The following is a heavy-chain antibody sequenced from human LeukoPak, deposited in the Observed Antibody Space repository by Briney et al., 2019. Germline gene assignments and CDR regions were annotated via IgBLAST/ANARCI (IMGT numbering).Heavy chain of an antibody. V-gene: IGHV1-18*01. D-gene: IGHD3-22*01. CDR2: VSTNDGNT. Sequence: GASVKVSCKASGYTFTNYHIAWVRQAPGQGLEWMGWVSTNDGNTVYAQRLQGRVTMTRDTSTSVAYMELRSLTSDDTAVYYCTRAPPGMTMMTDYWGQGTLVTVSS. CDR1: GYTFTNYH. CDR3: TRAPPGMTMMTDY. J-gene: IGHJ4*02.